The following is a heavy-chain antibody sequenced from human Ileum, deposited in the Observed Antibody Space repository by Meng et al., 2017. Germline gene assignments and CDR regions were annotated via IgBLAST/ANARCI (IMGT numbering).Heavy chain of an antibody. CDR3: ARLLDSSDWGWFDP. Sequence: QGQLQESGPGLVKTSETLALTCSVSGASISSHYWTWIRQPPGKGLEYIGYIYYRGGASYNPSLRSRVTMSVDTSKNQFSLNLSSVTAADTAVYYCARLLDSSDWGWFDPWGQGTLVTVSS. V-gene: IGHV4-59*08. CDR1: GASISSHY. D-gene: IGHD3-22*01. CDR2: IYYRGGA. J-gene: IGHJ5*02.